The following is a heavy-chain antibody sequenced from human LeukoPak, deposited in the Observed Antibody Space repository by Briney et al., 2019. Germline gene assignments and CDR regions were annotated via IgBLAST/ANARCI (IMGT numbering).Heavy chain of an antibody. CDR2: IYYSGST. V-gene: IGHV4-31*03. Sequence: PSETLSLTCTVSGGSISSGGYYWSWIGQHPGKGLEWIGNIYYSGSTYYNPSLKSRVTISVDTSKNQFSLKLSSVTAADTAVYYCAREIASGGVRGYFDYWGQGTLVTVSS. CDR1: GGSISSGGYY. CDR3: AREIASGGVRGYFDY. J-gene: IGHJ4*02. D-gene: IGHD3-16*01.